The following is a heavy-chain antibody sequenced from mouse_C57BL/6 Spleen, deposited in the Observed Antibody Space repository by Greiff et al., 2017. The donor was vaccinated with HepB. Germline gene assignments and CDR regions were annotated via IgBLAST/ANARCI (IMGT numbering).Heavy chain of an antibody. D-gene: IGHD1-2*01. Sequence: VQLVQSGAGLVKPGTSVKLSCTASGFAFTNYVIQWVRQAPGKGLEWIGVINTGSGGTYYKDKLKGKVTISADKSTNTVYMQLSSLTSEDSAVYFCARDGDYAMDYWGQGTSVTVSS. CDR3: ARDGDYAMDY. J-gene: IGHJ4*01. CDR2: INTGSGGT. CDR1: GFAFTNYV. V-gene: IGHV1-54*01.